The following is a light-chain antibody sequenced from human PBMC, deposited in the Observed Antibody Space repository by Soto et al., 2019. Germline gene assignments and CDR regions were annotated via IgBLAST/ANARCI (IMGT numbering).Light chain of an antibody. CDR2: EVS. J-gene: IGLJ3*02. CDR3: SSYTSSSTRV. V-gene: IGLV2-14*01. CDR1: SSDVGGYNY. Sequence: QLVLTQPASVSGSPGQSITISYTGTSSDVGGYNYVSWYQQHPGKAPKLMIYEVSNRPSGVSNRFSGSKSGNTASLTISGLQAEDEADYYCSSYTSSSTRVFGGGTKLTVL.